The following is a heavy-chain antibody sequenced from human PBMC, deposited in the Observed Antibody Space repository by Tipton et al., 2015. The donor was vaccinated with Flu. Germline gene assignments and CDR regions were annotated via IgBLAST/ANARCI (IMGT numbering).Heavy chain of an antibody. CDR2: TSISGSSK. V-gene: IGHV3-11*01. Sequence: LSLTCAASGFTFSDYYMSWFRQVPGKGLEWISHTSISGSSKYYADSVDGRFTISRDNAKNSLYLHMNSLTAEDTAVYYCARQGVVIHWYFDLWGRGALVTVSS. CDR3: ARQGVVIHWYFDL. CDR1: GFTFSDYY. D-gene: IGHD3-3*01. J-gene: IGHJ2*01.